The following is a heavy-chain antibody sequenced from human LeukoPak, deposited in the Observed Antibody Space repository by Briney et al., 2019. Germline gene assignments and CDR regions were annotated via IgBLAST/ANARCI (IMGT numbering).Heavy chain of an antibody. CDR2: ISAYNGNT. V-gene: IGHV1-18*01. Sequence: ASVKVSCKASGYTFTSYGISWVRQAPGQGLEWMGWISAYNGNTNYAQKLQGRVTMTTDTSTGTAYMELRSLRSDDTAVYYCARIDLPGTYYDYVWGSYRYIDYWGQGTLVTVSS. CDR1: GYTFTSYG. D-gene: IGHD3-16*02. CDR3: ARIDLPGTYYDYVWGSYRYIDY. J-gene: IGHJ4*02.